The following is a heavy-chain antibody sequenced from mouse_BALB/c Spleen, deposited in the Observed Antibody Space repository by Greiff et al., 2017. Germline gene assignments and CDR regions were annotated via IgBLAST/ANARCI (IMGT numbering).Heavy chain of an antibody. V-gene: IGHV1S81*02. J-gene: IGHJ4*01. Sequence: QVQLQQPGAELVKPGASVKLSCKASGYTFTSYWMHWVKQRPGQGLEWIGEINPSNGRTNYNEKFKSKATLTVDKSSSTAYMQLSSLTSEDSAVYYCARSDSFYAMDYWGQGTSVTVSS. CDR3: ARSDSFYAMDY. CDR2: INPSNGRT. CDR1: GYTFTSYW.